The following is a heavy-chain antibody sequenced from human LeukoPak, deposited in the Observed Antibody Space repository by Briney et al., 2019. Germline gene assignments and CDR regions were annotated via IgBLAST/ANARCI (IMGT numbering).Heavy chain of an antibody. V-gene: IGHV4-61*02. CDR1: GGSISSGSYY. CDR2: IYTSGST. CDR3: ARESGGSGSYPY. D-gene: IGHD3-10*01. J-gene: IGHJ4*02. Sequence: SETLSLTCTVSGGSISSGSYYWSWIRQPAGKGLEWIGRIYTSGSTNYNPSLKSRVTMSVDTSKNQFSLKLSSVTAADTAVYYCARESGGSGSYPYWGQGTLVTVSS.